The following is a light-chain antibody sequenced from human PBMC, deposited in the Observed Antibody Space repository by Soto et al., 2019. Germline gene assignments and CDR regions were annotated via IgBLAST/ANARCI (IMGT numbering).Light chain of an antibody. Sequence: EVVLTQSPGTLSLSPGERTTLSCRASQSISSSYLAWYQQKPGQPPRLLIYGGSSRAPGIPDRFSGSGSGTDLALPISSLEPEDFAMYYCQLYGRSPRGFTCGHGTKVEIK. CDR2: GGS. CDR3: QLYGRSPRGFT. CDR1: QSISSSY. V-gene: IGKV3-20*01. J-gene: IGKJ3*01.